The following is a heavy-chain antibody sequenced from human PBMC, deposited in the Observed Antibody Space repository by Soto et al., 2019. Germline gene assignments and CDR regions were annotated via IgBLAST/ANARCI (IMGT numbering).Heavy chain of an antibody. CDR1: GFTFSSYA. J-gene: IGHJ3*02. D-gene: IGHD3-10*01. Sequence: GGSLRLSCAASGFTFSSYAMSWVRQAQGKGLEWVSAISGSGGSTYYADSVKGRFTISRDNSKNTLYLQMNSLRAEDTAVYYSAKDLGPGLLWFGELFAFDIWGQGTMVTVSS. CDR2: ISGSGGST. V-gene: IGHV3-23*01. CDR3: AKDLGPGLLWFGELFAFDI.